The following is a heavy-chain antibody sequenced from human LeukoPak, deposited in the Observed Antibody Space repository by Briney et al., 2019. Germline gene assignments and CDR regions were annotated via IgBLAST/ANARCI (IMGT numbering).Heavy chain of an antibody. CDR2: IYYTGTT. V-gene: IGHV4-59*08. D-gene: IGHD1-26*01. CDR1: GGSISSYY. Sequence: PSETLSLTCTVSGGSISSYYWSWIRQPPGKGLEWIGYIYYTGTTNYNPSLKSRVTISVDTSKNQFSLKLSSVTAADTAVYYCARQAESGSYEFDYWGQGTLVTVSS. J-gene: IGHJ4*02. CDR3: ARQAESGSYEFDY.